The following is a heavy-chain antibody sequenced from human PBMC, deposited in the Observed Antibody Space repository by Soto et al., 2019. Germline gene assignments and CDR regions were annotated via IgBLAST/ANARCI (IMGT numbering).Heavy chain of an antibody. J-gene: IGHJ6*02. CDR1: VDTVTGDD. Sequence: AAAEVSRSASVDTVTGDDMPCVRQEHGQGLEWMGWINPNSGGTNYAQKFQGRVTMTRDTSISTAYMELSRLRSDDTAVDYCARESSRSGSYYSHCGMDVWVQGTT. CDR3: ARESSRSGSYYSHCGMDV. CDR2: INPNSGGT. V-gene: IGHV1-2*02. D-gene: IGHD6-13*01.